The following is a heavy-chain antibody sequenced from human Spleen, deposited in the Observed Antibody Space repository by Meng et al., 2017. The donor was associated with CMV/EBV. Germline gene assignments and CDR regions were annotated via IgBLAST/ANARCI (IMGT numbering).Heavy chain of an antibody. CDR3: TRGLGVVGATPRAYYGLDV. D-gene: IGHD1-26*01. V-gene: IGHV3-30*04. CDR1: GFSFSSYA. CDR2: IRSDGTNK. J-gene: IGHJ6*02. Sequence: GGSLRLSCVASGFSFSSYAMHWVRQAPGQGPEWVAVIRSDGTNKYYIESVKGRFTISRDNSKNTLYLEMSRLRADDTAVYHGTRGLGVVGATPRAYYGLDVWGQGTMVTVSS.